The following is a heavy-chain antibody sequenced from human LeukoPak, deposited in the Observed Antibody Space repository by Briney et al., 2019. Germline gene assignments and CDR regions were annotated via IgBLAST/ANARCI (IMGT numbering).Heavy chain of an antibody. J-gene: IGHJ4*02. CDR3: ARAYDILTGYSSNSHFDY. D-gene: IGHD3-9*01. V-gene: IGHV3-21*01. Sequence: GGSLRLSCAASGFTFSSYSINWVRQAPGKGLEWVSSISSSSSYIYYADSVKGRFTISRDNAKNSLYLQMNSLRAEDTAVYYCARAYDILTGYSSNSHFDYWGQGTLVTVYS. CDR2: ISSSSSYI. CDR1: GFTFSSYS.